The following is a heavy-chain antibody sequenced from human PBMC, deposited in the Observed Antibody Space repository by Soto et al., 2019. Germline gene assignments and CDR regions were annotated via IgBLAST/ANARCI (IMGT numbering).Heavy chain of an antibody. CDR1: GFTFSSYW. J-gene: IGHJ3*02. CDR2: IKQDGSEK. Sequence: EVQLVESGGGLVQPGGSLRLSCAASGFTFSSYWMSWVRQAPGKGLEWVSNIKQDGSEKYYVDSVKGRFTISRDNAKNSLYVHMNGLRAEDTAVYYCARDYYDSSGYSHDAFDIWGQGTMVTVSS. CDR3: ARDYYDSSGYSHDAFDI. D-gene: IGHD3-22*01. V-gene: IGHV3-7*03.